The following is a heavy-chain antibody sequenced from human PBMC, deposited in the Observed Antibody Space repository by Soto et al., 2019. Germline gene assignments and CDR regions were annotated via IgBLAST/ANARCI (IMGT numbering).Heavy chain of an antibody. CDR1: GGTFSSYA. V-gene: IGHV1-69*13. CDR2: IIPIFGTA. CDR3: ARDRLVQLWGIHYYYYGMDV. J-gene: IGHJ6*02. Sequence: GASVKVSCKASGGTFSSYAISWVRQAPGQGLEWMGGIIPIFGTANYAQKFQGRVTITADESTSTAYMELSSLRSEDTAVYYCARDRLVQLWGIHYYYYGMDVWGQGTTVTVS. D-gene: IGHD5-18*01.